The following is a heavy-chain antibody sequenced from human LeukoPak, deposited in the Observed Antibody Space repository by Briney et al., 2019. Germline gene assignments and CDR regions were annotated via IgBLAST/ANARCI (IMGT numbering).Heavy chain of an antibody. V-gene: IGHV1-69*04. CDR1: GGGLRNYA. CDR2: IIPSIGSS. J-gene: IGHJ5*02. CDR3: GRDRGSGWNKAIDH. Sequence: SVKVSCKASGGGLRNYAITWVRQAPGQGLEWMGRIIPSIGSSNYVPKFQGRFTITADKSTSTVFIELSNLRSEDTAVYFCGRDRGSGWNKAIDHWGQGTLVTVSS. D-gene: IGHD6-19*01.